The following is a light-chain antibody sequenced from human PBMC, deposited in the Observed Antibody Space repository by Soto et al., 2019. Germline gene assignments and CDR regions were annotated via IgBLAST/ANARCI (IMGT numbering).Light chain of an antibody. CDR1: KIGSNN. Sequence: SYELTQPPSVSVAPGQTAKITCGRDKIGSNNVNWYQQRPGQAPVLVVYANDDRPSGIPERFSGSNSGNTATLTISRVEAGDEADYYCQVKDGSSRYAFGRGTKVTVL. CDR2: AND. CDR3: QVKDGSSRYA. J-gene: IGLJ1*01. V-gene: IGLV3-21*02.